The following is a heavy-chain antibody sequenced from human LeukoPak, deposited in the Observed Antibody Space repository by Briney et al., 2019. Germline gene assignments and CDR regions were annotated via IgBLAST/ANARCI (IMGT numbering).Heavy chain of an antibody. J-gene: IGHJ4*02. CDR2: ISNNGGYT. V-gene: IGHV3-23*01. CDR3: VREPEQQLGLDY. CDR1: GFTFSSSA. D-gene: IGHD6-13*01. Sequence: GGSLRLSCAASGFTFSSSAMSWVGQAPGKGLEWVSAISNNGGYTYYADSVQGRFTISRDNSKSTLCLQMNSLRAEDTAVYYCVREPEQQLGLDYWGQGTLVTVSS.